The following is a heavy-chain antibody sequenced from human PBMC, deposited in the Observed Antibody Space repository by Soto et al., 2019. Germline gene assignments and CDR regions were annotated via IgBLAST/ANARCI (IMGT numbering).Heavy chain of an antibody. D-gene: IGHD3-10*01. V-gene: IGHV1-69*19. J-gene: IGHJ4*02. Sequence: QVQLVQSVAEMTKPGSSVKVSCQSSGGTFNTYAMNWVRQAPGQGPEWMGDISPMFGAANYAPKFQGRVTITADESTGTSYMQLSSLTSEDTALYFCAREVQVHTPAFVYWGQGTLVTVSS. CDR3: AREVQVHTPAFVY. CDR1: GGTFNTYA. CDR2: ISPMFGAA.